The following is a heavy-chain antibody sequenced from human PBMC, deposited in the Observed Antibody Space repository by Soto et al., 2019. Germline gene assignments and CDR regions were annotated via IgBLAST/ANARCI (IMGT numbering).Heavy chain of an antibody. V-gene: IGHV3-48*02. J-gene: IGHJ4*02. CDR3: ARDANDYGYYFDF. Sequence: GGSLRLSCAASGFTFSTYSMNWVRQAPGKGLEWVSYISKSSSTILYADSVKGRFTISRDNAKNSLYLQMNSLRDEDTAVYYCARDANDYGYYFDFWGQGTLVTVSS. CDR1: GFTFSTYS. CDR2: ISKSSSTI. D-gene: IGHD4-17*01.